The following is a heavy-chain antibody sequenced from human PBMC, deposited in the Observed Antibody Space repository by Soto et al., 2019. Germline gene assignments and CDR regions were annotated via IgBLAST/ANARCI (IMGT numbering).Heavy chain of an antibody. CDR1: GFTFRSYA. CDR2: MSHDGSDK. J-gene: IGHJ5*02. Sequence: QVRLVESGGGVVQPGRSLRLSCAASGFTFRSYAMHWVRQAPGKGLEWVAFMSHDGSDKFYADSVEGRFTISRDNSKNPLFLQMNSLGADDTAVYYCSGILTGYYIAWGQGTLVTVSS. CDR3: SGILTGYYIA. V-gene: IGHV3-30-3*01. D-gene: IGHD3-9*01.